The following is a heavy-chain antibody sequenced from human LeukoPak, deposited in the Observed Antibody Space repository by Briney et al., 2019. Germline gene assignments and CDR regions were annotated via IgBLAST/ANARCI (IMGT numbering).Heavy chain of an antibody. CDR3: ARLTGYLLFDY. Sequence: SETLSLTCAVYGGSFSGYYWSWIRQPPGKGLEWIGEINHSGSTNYNPSLKSRVTISVDTSKNQFSLKLSSVTAADTAVYYCARLTGYLLFDYWGQGTLVTVSS. D-gene: IGHD3-9*01. J-gene: IGHJ4*02. V-gene: IGHV4-34*01. CDR1: GGSFSGYY. CDR2: INHSGST.